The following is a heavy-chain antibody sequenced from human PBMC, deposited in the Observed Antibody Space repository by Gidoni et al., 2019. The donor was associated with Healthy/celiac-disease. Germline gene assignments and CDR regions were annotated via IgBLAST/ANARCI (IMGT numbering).Heavy chain of an antibody. D-gene: IGHD3-22*01. J-gene: IGHJ4*02. V-gene: IGHV3-21*01. Sequence: EVQLVESGGGLVKPGGSLSLSCAASGFTFSSYSMNWVRQAPGKGLEWVSSISSSSSYIYYADSVKGRFTISRDNAKNSLYLQMNSLRAEDTAVYYCARDPLEVVIGIGFDYWGQGTLVTVSS. CDR2: ISSSSSYI. CDR1: GFTFSSYS. CDR3: ARDPLEVVIGIGFDY.